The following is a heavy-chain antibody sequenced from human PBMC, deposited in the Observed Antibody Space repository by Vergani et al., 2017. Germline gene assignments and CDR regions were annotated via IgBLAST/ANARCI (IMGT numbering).Heavy chain of an antibody. J-gene: IGHJ6*03. CDR1: GGSFSGYN. D-gene: IGHD6-6*01. V-gene: IGHV4-34*01. CDR3: ASQPHRIAARAPYYYYMDV. Sequence: QVQLQQWGAGLLKPSETLSLTCAVYGGSFSGYNWSWIRQPPGKGLEWIGEINHSGITNYNPSLKSRVTISVDTSKNQFSLKLSSVTAADTAVYYCASQPHRIAARAPYYYYMDVWGKGTTVTVSS. CDR2: INHSGIT.